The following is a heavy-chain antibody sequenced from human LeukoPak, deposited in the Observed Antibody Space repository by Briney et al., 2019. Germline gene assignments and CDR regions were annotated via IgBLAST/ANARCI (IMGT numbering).Heavy chain of an antibody. J-gene: IGHJ4*02. V-gene: IGHV3-73*01. CDR2: IRSKANSYAT. CDR1: GFTFSGSA. CDR3: TRQLDSSGSPFGY. D-gene: IGHD3-22*01. Sequence: PGGSLRLSCAASGFTFSGSAMHWVRQASGKGLEWVGRIRSKANSYATAYAASVKGRFTISRDDSKNTAYLQMNSLKTEDTAVYYCTRQLDSSGSPFGYWGQRTLVTVSS.